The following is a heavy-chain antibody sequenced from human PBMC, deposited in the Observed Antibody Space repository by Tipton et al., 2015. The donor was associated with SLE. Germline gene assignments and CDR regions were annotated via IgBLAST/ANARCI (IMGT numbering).Heavy chain of an antibody. J-gene: IGHJ6*03. CDR3: AREIYGEHYYYYYMDV. Sequence: TLSLTCTVSGGSISSSSYYWGWIRQPPGKGLEWIGSIYYSGSTYYNPSLKSRVTISVDTSKNRFSLKLSSVTAADTAVYYCAREIYGEHYYYYYMDVWGKGTTVTVSS. V-gene: IGHV4-39*07. CDR2: IYYSGST. D-gene: IGHD4-17*01. CDR1: GGSISSSSYY.